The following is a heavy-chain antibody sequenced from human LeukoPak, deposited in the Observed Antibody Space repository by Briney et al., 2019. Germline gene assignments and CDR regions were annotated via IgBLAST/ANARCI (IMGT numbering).Heavy chain of an antibody. J-gene: IGHJ4*02. Sequence: PSETLSLTCSVSDGSINSYYWNWIRRPPGKGLEWIGEINHSGSTNYNPSLKSRVTISVDTSKNQFSLKLSSVTAADTAVYYCARGTGLDYWGQGTLVTVSS. D-gene: IGHD4-11*01. CDR3: ARGTGLDY. CDR2: INHSGST. CDR1: DGSINSYY. V-gene: IGHV4-34*01.